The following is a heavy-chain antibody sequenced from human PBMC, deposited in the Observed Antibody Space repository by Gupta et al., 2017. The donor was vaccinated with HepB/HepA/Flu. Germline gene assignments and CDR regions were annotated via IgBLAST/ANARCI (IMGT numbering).Heavy chain of an antibody. CDR1: GFNLNSYW. CDR3: ARDDATDAYSGYDW. CDR2: IKPDGSEK. D-gene: IGHD5-12*01. V-gene: IGHV3-7*03. J-gene: IGHJ4*02. Sequence: EVQLVESGGGLVQPGGSLRLSCVASGFNLNSYWMPWVRQAPGKGLEGVANIKPDGSEKYYVDSVKGRFTISRDNAKNSLYLQMDSLRAEDTAMYYCARDDATDAYSGYDWWGQGTLVTVSS.